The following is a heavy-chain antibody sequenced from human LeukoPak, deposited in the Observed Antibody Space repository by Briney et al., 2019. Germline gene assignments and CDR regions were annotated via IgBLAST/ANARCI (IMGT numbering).Heavy chain of an antibody. CDR1: GFTFSSYW. CDR3: AKESVATGYYFDY. J-gene: IGHJ4*02. V-gene: IGHV3-23*01. Sequence: PGGSLRLSCAASGFTFSSYWLSWVRQAPGKGLEWVSAISGSGGSTYYADSVKGRFTISRDNSKNTLYLQMNSLRAEDTAVYYCAKESVATGYYFDYWGQGTLVTVSS. D-gene: IGHD5-12*01. CDR2: ISGSGGST.